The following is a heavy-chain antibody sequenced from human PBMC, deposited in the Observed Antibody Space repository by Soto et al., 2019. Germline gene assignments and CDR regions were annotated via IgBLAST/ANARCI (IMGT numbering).Heavy chain of an antibody. CDR1: GFTFSSYA. Sequence: GGSLRLSCAASGFTFSSYAMSWVRQAPGKGLEWVSAISGSGGSTYYADSVKGRFTISRDNSKNTLYLQMNSLRAEDTAVYYCAKGVGEFWSGQSPYYFDYWGQGTLVTVSS. CDR2: ISGSGGST. J-gene: IGHJ4*02. V-gene: IGHV3-23*01. D-gene: IGHD3-3*01. CDR3: AKGVGEFWSGQSPYYFDY.